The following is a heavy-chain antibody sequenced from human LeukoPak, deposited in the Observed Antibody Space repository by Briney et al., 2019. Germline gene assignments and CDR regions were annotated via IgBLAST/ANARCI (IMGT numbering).Heavy chain of an antibody. J-gene: IGHJ4*02. V-gene: IGHV4-4*07. D-gene: IGHD6-19*01. CDR2: IYTSGST. Sequence: SETLSLTCAVYGGFFSGYYWNWIRQPAGKGLEWIGRIYTSGSTNYKPSLKSRVTMSVDTSKNQFSLKLSSVTAADTAVYYCARDHSSGWYYFDYWGQGTQVTVSS. CDR3: ARDHSSGWYYFDY. CDR1: GGFFSGYY.